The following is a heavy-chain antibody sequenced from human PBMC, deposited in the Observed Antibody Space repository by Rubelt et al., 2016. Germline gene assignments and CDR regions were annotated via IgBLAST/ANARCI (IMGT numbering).Heavy chain of an antibody. V-gene: IGHV4-61*08. CDR2: IYYSGNT. D-gene: IGHD5-12*01. J-gene: IGHJ4*02. Sequence: QVQLQESGPGLVKPSQTLSLPCTVSGGSLSSGGYYWSCIRQHPGKGLWWIGYIYYSGNTNYNPPPKRRVTIAVDTSKNQVSLKLSSVTAADTAVYYCARGKEDTVAYYFDYWGQGTLVTVSS. CDR1: GGSLSSGGYY. CDR3: ARGKEDTVAYYFDY.